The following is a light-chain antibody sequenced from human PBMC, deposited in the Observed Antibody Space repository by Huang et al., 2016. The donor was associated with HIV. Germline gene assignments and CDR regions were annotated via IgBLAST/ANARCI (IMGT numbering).Light chain of an antibody. CDR3: MQGLRTPRT. CDR1: QGISNS. J-gene: IGKJ2*01. Sequence: TQSPSSLSASVGDRVTITCRASQGISNSLVWYQQKPGQSPQLLIYLGSNRASGVPERFSGSGSGTDFTLKISRVEAEDVGVYYCMQGLRTPRTFGQGTRLEIK. V-gene: IGKV2-28*01. CDR2: LGS.